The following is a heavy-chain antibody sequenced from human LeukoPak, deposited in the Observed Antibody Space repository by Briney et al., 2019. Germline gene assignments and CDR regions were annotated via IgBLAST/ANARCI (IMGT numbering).Heavy chain of an antibody. CDR1: GCSISSGDYY. Sequence: SQTLSLTCTVSGCSISSGDYYWSWIRQPPGKGLEWIGYIYYSGSTYYNPSLKSRVTISVDTSKNQFSLKLSSVTAADTAVYYCARGDSSGYYFDYWGQGTLVTVSS. D-gene: IGHD3-22*01. J-gene: IGHJ4*02. CDR3: ARGDSSGYYFDY. V-gene: IGHV4-30-4*01. CDR2: IYYSGST.